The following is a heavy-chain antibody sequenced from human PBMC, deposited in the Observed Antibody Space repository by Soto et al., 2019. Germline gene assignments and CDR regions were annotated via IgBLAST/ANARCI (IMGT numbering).Heavy chain of an antibody. Sequence: EVQLVQSGAEMKKPGESLKISCKGSGYTFSTYYIAWVRQMPGKGLEWMGIIYPDDSESTYSPSFQGQVTISVDKSIGTAFLQWRSLRASDSAIYYCARLNGFNYFDYWGQGTLVTVSS. CDR3: ARLNGFNYFDY. V-gene: IGHV5-51*01. D-gene: IGHD2-8*01. CDR2: IYPDDSES. CDR1: GYTFSTYY. J-gene: IGHJ4*02.